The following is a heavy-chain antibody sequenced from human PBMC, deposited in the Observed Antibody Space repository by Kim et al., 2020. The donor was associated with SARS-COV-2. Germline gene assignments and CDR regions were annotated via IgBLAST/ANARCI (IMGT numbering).Heavy chain of an antibody. Sequence: YYSPSRRGRVTISVDTSKNQFSLELSSVTAADTAVYYCARHVGNYYGMDVGGQGTTVTVSS. V-gene: IGHV4-39*01. D-gene: IGHD7-27*01. CDR3: ARHVGNYYGMDV. J-gene: IGHJ6*02.